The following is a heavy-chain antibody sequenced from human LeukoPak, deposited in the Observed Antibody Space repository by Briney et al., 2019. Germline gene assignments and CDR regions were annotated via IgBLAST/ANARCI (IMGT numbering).Heavy chain of an antibody. CDR1: GFTFGDYA. D-gene: IGHD4-17*01. Sequence: GGSLRLSCTASGFTFGDYAMSWVRQAPGKGLEWVGFIRSKAYGGTTEYAASVKGRFTISRDDSKSIAYLQMNSLKTEDTAVYYCARAGTTADAFDIWGQGTMVTVSS. J-gene: IGHJ3*02. CDR2: IRSKAYGGTT. CDR3: ARAGTTADAFDI. V-gene: IGHV3-49*04.